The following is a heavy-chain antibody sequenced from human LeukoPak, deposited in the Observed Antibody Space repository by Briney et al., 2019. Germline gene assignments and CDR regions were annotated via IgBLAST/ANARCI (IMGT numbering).Heavy chain of an antibody. CDR1: GGTFSSYA. Sequence: SVKVSCKASGGTFSSYAISWVRQAPGQGLEWMGRIIPILGIANYAQKFQGRVTITADKSTSTAYMELSSLRSEDTAVYYCARAYYDILTGYYSSFDYWGQGTLVTVSS. D-gene: IGHD3-9*01. J-gene: IGHJ4*02. CDR2: IIPILGIA. V-gene: IGHV1-69*04. CDR3: ARAYYDILTGYYSSFDY.